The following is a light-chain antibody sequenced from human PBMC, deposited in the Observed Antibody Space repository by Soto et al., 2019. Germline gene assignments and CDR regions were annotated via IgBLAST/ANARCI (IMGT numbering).Light chain of an antibody. Sequence: DIQMTQSPSSLSASVGDRVSITCQASQDIGNYLNWYQQIPGKAPKLLIFDASNLKSGAPSRFSGSGSGTDFTFTISSLQPEDIATYYCQQYETLPITFGQGTRLEIK. J-gene: IGKJ5*01. CDR3: QQYETLPIT. CDR2: DAS. V-gene: IGKV1-33*01. CDR1: QDIGNY.